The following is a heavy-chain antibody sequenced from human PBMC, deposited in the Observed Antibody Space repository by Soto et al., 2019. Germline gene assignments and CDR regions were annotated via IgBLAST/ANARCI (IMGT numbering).Heavy chain of an antibody. J-gene: IGHJ4*02. V-gene: IGHV4-59*13. CDR3: ARGRHEYGSGSYYFLDF. CDR1: GGSMSSYY. D-gene: IGHD3-10*01. CDR2: IYFTGST. Sequence: KASETLSLTCSVSGGSMSSYYWSWIRQTPGKGLEWIGYIYFTGSTNYNPSLKSRVIMTLDRSKNQLSLQLRSVTAADTAVYYCARGRHEYGSGSYYFLDFWGQGTLVTVSS.